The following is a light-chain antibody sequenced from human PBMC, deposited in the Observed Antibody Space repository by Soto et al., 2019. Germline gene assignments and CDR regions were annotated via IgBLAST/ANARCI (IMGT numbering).Light chain of an antibody. CDR2: GAS. Sequence: EIVLTQSPGTLSLSPGERATLSCRASQSVSSSFLAWHQQKPGQAPRLLIYGASSRATGIPDRFSGSGSGTDFTLTISRLEPEDFAVYYCQQYGGSPKTFGQGTNVEIK. CDR3: QQYGGSPKT. J-gene: IGKJ1*01. V-gene: IGKV3-20*01. CDR1: QSVSSSF.